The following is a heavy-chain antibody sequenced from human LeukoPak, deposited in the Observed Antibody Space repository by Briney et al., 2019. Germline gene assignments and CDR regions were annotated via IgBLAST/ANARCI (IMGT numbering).Heavy chain of an antibody. J-gene: IGHJ4*02. Sequence: RASVKVSCKASGYTFTKYGITWVRQAPGQGREWMGWISTYNGNTNYAQKLQGRVTMTTDTSTSTAYMELRSLISDDAAVYYCARGDDYGDYWGLYWGQGTLVTVSS. CDR1: GYTFTKYG. D-gene: IGHD4-17*01. CDR2: ISTYNGNT. CDR3: ARGDDYGDYWGLY. V-gene: IGHV1-18*01.